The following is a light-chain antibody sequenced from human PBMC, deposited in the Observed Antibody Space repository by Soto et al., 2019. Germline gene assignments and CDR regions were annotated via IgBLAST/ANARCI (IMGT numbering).Light chain of an antibody. J-gene: IGKJ1*01. CDR2: KAS. V-gene: IGKV1-5*03. Sequence: DIQMTQSPPTLPASVGDRVPLTCRPSQPISRWLAWYQQKPGKAPKLLIYKASTLKSGVPSRFSGSGSGTEFTLTISSLQPDDFATYYCQHYNSYSEAFGQGTKVEL. CDR3: QHYNSYSEA. CDR1: QPISRW.